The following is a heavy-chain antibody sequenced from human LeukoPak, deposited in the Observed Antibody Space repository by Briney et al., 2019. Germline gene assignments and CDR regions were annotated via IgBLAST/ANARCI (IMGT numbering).Heavy chain of an antibody. CDR3: ARGYCSGGSCPARIDP. D-gene: IGHD2-15*01. V-gene: IGHV1-2*02. CDR1: GYTFTGYY. J-gene: IGHJ5*02. Sequence: GASVKVSCKASGYTFTGYYMHWVRQAPGQGLEWMGWINPNNGGTNYAQKFQGRVTMTRDTSISTAYMELSRLRSDDTAVYYCARGYCSGGSCPARIDPWGQGTLVTVSS. CDR2: INPNNGGT.